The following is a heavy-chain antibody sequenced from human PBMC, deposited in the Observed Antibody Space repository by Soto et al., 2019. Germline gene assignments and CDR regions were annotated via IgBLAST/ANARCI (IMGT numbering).Heavy chain of an antibody. V-gene: IGHV1-69*11. J-gene: IGHJ6*02. D-gene: IGHD5-12*01. Sequence: QVQLVQSGAEVKKPGSSVKVSCKASVGTFSSYVISWVRQTPGQGLEWMGGIIPRLGTANYAQKFQGRVTITADESTRTADMELSRLRSEDTAVYYCARARVATIAQGNYYYGTDAWGQGTTVTVSS. CDR3: ARARVATIAQGNYYYGTDA. CDR2: IIPRLGTA. CDR1: VGTFSSYV.